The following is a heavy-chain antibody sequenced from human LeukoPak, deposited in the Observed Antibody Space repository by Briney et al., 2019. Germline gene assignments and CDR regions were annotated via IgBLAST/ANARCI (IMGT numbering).Heavy chain of an antibody. V-gene: IGHV7-4-1*02. CDR2: INTNTARP. Sequence: GASVRISCKASGYSFSNFAIHWVRHAPGQGLEWMGGINTNTARPSYAQDFTGSFVLSLDVPAKTAYLQINSLEPEDTAVYYCARAYRWGFLRYFDLWGQGPLVTVSS. D-gene: IGHD3-16*02. CDR1: GYSFSNFA. J-gene: IGHJ4*02. CDR3: ARAYRWGFLRYFDL.